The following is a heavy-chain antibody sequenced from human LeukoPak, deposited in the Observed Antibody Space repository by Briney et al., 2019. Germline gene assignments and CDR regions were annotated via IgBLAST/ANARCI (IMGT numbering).Heavy chain of an antibody. CDR3: ARVRTGGEDY. J-gene: IGHJ4*02. D-gene: IGHD3-16*01. V-gene: IGHV1-2*06. CDR2: INPNSGGT. CDR1: GYTFTGYY. Sequence: GASVKVSCKASGYTFTGYYMHWVRQAPGQGLEWMGRINPNSGGTNYAQKFQGRATMTRETSISTAYMELSRLRSDDTAVYYCARVRTGGEDYWGQGTLVTVSS.